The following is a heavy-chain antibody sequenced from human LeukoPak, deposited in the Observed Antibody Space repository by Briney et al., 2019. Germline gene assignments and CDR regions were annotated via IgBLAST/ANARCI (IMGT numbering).Heavy chain of an antibody. V-gene: IGHV3-48*02. CDR2: ISSSSNTI. CDR3: ARDRDHSNNWYIFLDY. CDR1: GFTFNYFS. J-gene: IGHJ4*02. Sequence: GGSLRPSWAASGFTFNYFSVNWVRQAPGKGLEWVSYISSSSNTIYYADSVKGRFTISRDNARNSLYLQMNSLRDEDTAVYYCARDRDHSNNWYIFLDYWGQGTLVTVSS. D-gene: IGHD6-13*01.